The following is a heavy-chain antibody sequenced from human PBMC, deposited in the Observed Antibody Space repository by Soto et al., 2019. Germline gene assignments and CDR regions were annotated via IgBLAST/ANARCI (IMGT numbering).Heavy chain of an antibody. Sequence: GGSLRLSCASSGFTFSSYGMQWVRQAPGKGLEWVAIIWYDGNNKYYADSVKGRFTISRDNSKNTLYLQINSLRAEDTAVYYCARALVYKGSGPLDFDYWGQGTLVTVSS. CDR3: ARALVYKGSGPLDFDY. CDR2: IWYDGNNK. D-gene: IGHD6-19*01. CDR1: GFTFSSYG. V-gene: IGHV3-33*01. J-gene: IGHJ4*02.